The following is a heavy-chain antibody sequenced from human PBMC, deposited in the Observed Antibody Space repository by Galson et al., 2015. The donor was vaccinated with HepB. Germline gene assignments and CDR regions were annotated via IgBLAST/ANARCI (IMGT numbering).Heavy chain of an antibody. D-gene: IGHD2-21*02. V-gene: IGHV3-21*01. Sequence: SLRLSCAASGFTFSSYSMNWVRQAPGKGLEWVSSISSSSSYIYYADSVKGRFTISRDNSKNSLYLQMNSLRAEDTAVYYCARDPEVTEGYFDYWGQGTLVTVSS. CDR3: ARDPEVTEGYFDY. J-gene: IGHJ4*02. CDR2: ISSSSSYI. CDR1: GFTFSSYS.